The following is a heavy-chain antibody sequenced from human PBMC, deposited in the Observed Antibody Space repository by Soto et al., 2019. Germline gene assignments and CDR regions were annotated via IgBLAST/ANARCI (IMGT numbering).Heavy chain of an antibody. V-gene: IGHV3-23*01. Sequence: PGGSLRLSCAASGFIFSNYAMSWVRRAPGRGLEWVSAISGSGATTYYPDSVKGRFTISRDNSKNTLYLQMNNLRADDTAVYYCTKGGIPRRYNIPKVDFDYWGQGSLVTVSS. D-gene: IGHD1-1*01. CDR1: GFIFSNYA. CDR2: ISGSGATT. CDR3: TKGGIPRRYNIPKVDFDY. J-gene: IGHJ4*02.